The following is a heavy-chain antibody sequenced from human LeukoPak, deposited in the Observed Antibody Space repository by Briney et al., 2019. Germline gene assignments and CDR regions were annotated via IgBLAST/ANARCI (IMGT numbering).Heavy chain of an antibody. J-gene: IGHJ4*02. CDR2: IYYSGST. CDR3: ARESTRYCSGGSCLVDY. V-gene: IGHV4-30-4*08. Sequence: SETLSLTCTVSGGSISSGDHYWSWIRQPPGKGLEWIGYIYYSGSTYYNPSLKSRVTISVDTSKNQFSLKLSSVTAADTAVYYCARESTRYCSGGSCLVDYWGQGTLVTVSS. CDR1: GGSISSGDHY. D-gene: IGHD2-15*01.